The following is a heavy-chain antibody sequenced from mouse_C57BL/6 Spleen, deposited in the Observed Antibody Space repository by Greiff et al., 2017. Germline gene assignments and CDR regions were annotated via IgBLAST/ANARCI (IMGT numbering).Heavy chain of an antibody. D-gene: IGHD1-2*01. CDR1: GYAFSSSW. V-gene: IGHV1-82*01. J-gene: IGHJ3*01. CDR2: IYPGDGDT. Sequence: QVQLKQSGPELVKPGASVKISCKASGYAFSSSWMNWVKQRPGKGLEWIGRIYPGDGDTNYNGKFKGKATLTADKSSSTAYMQLSSLTSEDSAVYFCAGHYYAPFAYWGQGTLVTVSA. CDR3: AGHYYAPFAY.